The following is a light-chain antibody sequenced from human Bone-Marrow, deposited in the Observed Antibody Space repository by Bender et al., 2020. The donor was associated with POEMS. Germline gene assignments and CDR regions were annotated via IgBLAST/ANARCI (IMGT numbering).Light chain of an antibody. J-gene: IGLJ1*01. CDR1: NIGSER. Sequence: SYELTQPPSVSVSPGQTATITCGGNNIGSERVHWYQQKPGQAPLLVIYFDSDRPSEIPERFSGSNSGNTATLTISRVEAGDEADYFCQVWDAASDHPYVFGPGTKVTVL. V-gene: IGLV3-21*02. CDR3: QVWDAASDHPYV. CDR2: FDS.